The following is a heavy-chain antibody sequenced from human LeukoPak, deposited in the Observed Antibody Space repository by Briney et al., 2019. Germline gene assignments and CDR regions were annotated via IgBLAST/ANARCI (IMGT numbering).Heavy chain of an antibody. J-gene: IGHJ4*02. V-gene: IGHV4-30-2*03. Sequence: SQTLSLTCAVSGGSISSGGYSWSWIRQPPGKGLEWIGYIYHGGSTYYNPSLKSRITISVDSSKNQFSLRLSSVTAADTAVYYCARRKYYTIENWGQGTLVTVSS. CDR1: GGSISSGGYS. D-gene: IGHD3-10*01. CDR3: ARRKYYTIEN. CDR2: IYHGGST.